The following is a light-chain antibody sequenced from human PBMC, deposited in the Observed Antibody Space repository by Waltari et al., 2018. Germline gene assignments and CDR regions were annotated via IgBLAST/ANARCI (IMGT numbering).Light chain of an antibody. V-gene: IGKV3-20*01. J-gene: IGKJ1*01. Sequence: LARDPQEPWPAPRPPKFGASSRAANIPDRFAGSGSGTDFSLTINRLEPEDFAVYYCQHYLRLPVSFGQGTKVEIK. CDR2: GAS. CDR3: QHYLRLPVS.